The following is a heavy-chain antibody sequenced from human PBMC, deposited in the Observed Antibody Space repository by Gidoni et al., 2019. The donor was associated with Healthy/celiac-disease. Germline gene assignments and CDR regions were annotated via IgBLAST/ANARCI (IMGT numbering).Heavy chain of an antibody. CDR2: INHRGST. V-gene: IGHV4-34*01. CDR3: AREIAAAGYFDY. Sequence: QVQLQQWGAGLLKPSEPLSLTCAVYVGSFSGYYWSWIRQPPGTGLEWIGEINHRGSTNYNPSLKSRVTISVDTSKNQFSLKLSSVTAADTAVYYCAREIAAAGYFDYWGQGTLVTVSS. D-gene: IGHD6-13*01. CDR1: VGSFSGYY. J-gene: IGHJ4*02.